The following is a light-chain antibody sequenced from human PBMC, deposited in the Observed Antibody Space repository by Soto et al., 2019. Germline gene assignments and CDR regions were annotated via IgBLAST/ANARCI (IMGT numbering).Light chain of an antibody. CDR3: QQYDTWPPGT. CDR1: QSINTN. V-gene: IGKV3-15*01. J-gene: IGKJ1*01. CDR2: GAS. Sequence: EIVMTQSPATLSVSPGERATLSCRASQSINTNLAWYQQKPGQATRLLLFGASTMATGIPDRFSGSGSGTDFTLTISSLQSEDFAVYYCQQYDTWPPGTFGQGTKVEIK.